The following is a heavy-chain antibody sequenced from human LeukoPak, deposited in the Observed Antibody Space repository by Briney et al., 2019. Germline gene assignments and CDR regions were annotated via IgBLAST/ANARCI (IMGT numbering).Heavy chain of an antibody. V-gene: IGHV4-4*07. D-gene: IGHD3-10*01. J-gene: IGHJ4*02. CDR2: IYASGST. CDR1: GRPMSRYY. Sequence: SETLSLPCTVWGRPMSRYYWLCLPHPAGRGVECIGRIYASGSTNYNLPLKCRLTISVDMSKNQFSLNLTSVTAADTAVYYCAKGVKKVRCSGGFDYWGQGTLVTVSS. CDR3: AKGVKKVRCSGGFDY.